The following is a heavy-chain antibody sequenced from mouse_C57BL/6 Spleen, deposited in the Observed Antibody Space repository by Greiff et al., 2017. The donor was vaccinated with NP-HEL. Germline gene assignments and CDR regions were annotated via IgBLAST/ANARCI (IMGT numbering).Heavy chain of an antibody. Sequence: QVQLQQSGPELVKPGASVKISCKASGYAFSSSWMNWVKQRPGKGLEWIGRIYPGDGDTNYNGKFKGKATLTADKSSSTAYMQLSSLTSEDSAVYFCARRTTVVEDAMDYWGQGTSVTVSS. CDR1: GYAFSSSW. D-gene: IGHD1-1*01. CDR2: IYPGDGDT. V-gene: IGHV1-82*01. CDR3: ARRTTVVEDAMDY. J-gene: IGHJ4*01.